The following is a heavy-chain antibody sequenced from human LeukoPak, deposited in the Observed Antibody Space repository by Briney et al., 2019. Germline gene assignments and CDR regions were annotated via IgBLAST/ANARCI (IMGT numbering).Heavy chain of an antibody. CDR1: GFTFTNAW. V-gene: IGHV3-11*01. CDR3: ARSLGYCSGGSCYGH. CDR2: ISSSGSTI. D-gene: IGHD2-15*01. J-gene: IGHJ4*02. Sequence: GGSLRLSCAASGFTFTNAWMNWVRQAPGKGLEWVSYISSSGSTIYYADSVKGRFTISRDNAKNSLYLQMNSLRAEDTAVYYCARSLGYCSGGSCYGHWGQGTLVTVSS.